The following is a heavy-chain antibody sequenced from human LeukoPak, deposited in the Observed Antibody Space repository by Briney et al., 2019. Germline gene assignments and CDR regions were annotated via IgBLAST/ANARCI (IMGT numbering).Heavy chain of an antibody. CDR1: GFTFSSYA. D-gene: IGHD3-22*01. CDR2: ISGSGGST. V-gene: IGHV3-23*01. Sequence: GGSLRLSCAASGFTFSSYAMSWVRQAPGKGLEWVSAISGSGGSTYYADSVKGRFTISRDNSKNTLYLQMNSLRAEDTAVYYCATRITMIVVVISDDAEYFQHWGQGTLVTGSS. CDR3: ATRITMIVVVISDDAEYFQH. J-gene: IGHJ1*01.